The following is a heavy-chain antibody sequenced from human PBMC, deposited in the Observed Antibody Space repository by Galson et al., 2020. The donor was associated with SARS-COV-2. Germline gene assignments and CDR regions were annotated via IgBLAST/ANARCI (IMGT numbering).Heavy chain of an antibody. CDR2: IYTSGST. CDR3: ARALVVRGVIHYYYYYGMDV. Sequence: SETLSLTCTVSGGSISSGSYYWSWIRQPAGKGLEWIGRIYTSGSTNYNPSLKSRVTISVDTSKNQFSLKLSSVTAADTAVYYCARALVVRGVIHYYYYYGMDVWGQGTTVTVSS. CDR1: GGSISSGSYY. D-gene: IGHD3-10*01. J-gene: IGHJ6*02. V-gene: IGHV4-61*02.